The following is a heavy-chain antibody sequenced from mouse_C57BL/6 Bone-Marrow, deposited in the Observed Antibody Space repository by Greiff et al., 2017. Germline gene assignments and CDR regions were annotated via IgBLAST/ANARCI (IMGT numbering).Heavy chain of an antibody. CDR3: ARPRDGYTWFAY. D-gene: IGHD2-3*01. CDR1: GFTFSDYG. V-gene: IGHV5-17*01. Sequence: EVKVVESGGGLVKPGGSLKLSCAASGFTFSDYGMHWVRQAPEKGLEWVAYISSGSSTIYYADTVKGRFTISRDNAKNTLFLQMTSLRSEDTAMYYCARPRDGYTWFAYWGQGTLVTVSA. CDR2: ISSGSSTI. J-gene: IGHJ3*01.